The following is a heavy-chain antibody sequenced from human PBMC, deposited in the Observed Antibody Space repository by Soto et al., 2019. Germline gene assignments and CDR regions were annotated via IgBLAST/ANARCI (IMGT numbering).Heavy chain of an antibody. D-gene: IGHD6-13*01. V-gene: IGHV3-48*01. CDR1: GFTFSSYS. Sequence: PGGSLRLSCAASGFTFSSYSMNWVRQAPGKGLEWVSYISSSSSTIYYADSVKGRFTISRDNAKNSLYLQMNSLRAEDTAVYYCARVLRAAAGTLEFDYWGQGTLVTVSS. J-gene: IGHJ4*02. CDR3: ARVLRAAAGTLEFDY. CDR2: ISSSSSTI.